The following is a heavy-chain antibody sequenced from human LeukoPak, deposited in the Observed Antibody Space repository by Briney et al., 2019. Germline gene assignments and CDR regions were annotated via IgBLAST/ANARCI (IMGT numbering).Heavy chain of an antibody. Sequence: GGSLRLSCAASGFTFSTYWMHWVRQAPGKGLVWVSRINTDGSNTNYADSVKGRFTISRDNAENTLYLQLNSLRAEDTAVYYCARQHCSGGDCYFFDWGQGTLVTVSS. CDR2: INTDGSNT. D-gene: IGHD2-15*01. V-gene: IGHV3-74*01. CDR3: ARQHCSGGDCYFFD. CDR1: GFTFSTYW. J-gene: IGHJ4*02.